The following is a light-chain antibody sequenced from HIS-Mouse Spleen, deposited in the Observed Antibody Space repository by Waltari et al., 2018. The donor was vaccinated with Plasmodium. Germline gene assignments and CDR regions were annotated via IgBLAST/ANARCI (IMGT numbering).Light chain of an antibody. CDR2: YSSDSDK. CDR3: MIWPSNASGV. CDR1: SDINVGSHN. V-gene: IGLV5-37*01. J-gene: IGLJ3*02. Sequence: QPVLTQPPSSSASPAESARLTCTLPSDINVGSHNIYWYQHTPGSPPRYLLYYSSDSDKGQGSGVPSRFSGSKDASANTGILLISGLQSEDEADYYCMIWPSNASGVFGGGTKLTVL.